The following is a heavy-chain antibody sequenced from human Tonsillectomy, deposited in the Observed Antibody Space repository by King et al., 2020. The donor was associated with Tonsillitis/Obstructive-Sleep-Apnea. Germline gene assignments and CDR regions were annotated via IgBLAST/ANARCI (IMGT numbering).Heavy chain of an antibody. D-gene: IGHD1-26*01. CDR3: AREAGGLSWSDPDY. CDR1: GFTVSSNY. J-gene: IGHJ4*02. Sequence: VQLVESGGGLVQPGGSLRLSCAASGFTVSSNYMSWVRQAPGKGLEWVSVIYSGGSTYYADSVKGRFTISRHNSKNTLYLQMNSLRAEDTAVYYCAREAGGLSWSDPDYWGQGTLVTVSS. V-gene: IGHV3-53*04. CDR2: IYSGGST.